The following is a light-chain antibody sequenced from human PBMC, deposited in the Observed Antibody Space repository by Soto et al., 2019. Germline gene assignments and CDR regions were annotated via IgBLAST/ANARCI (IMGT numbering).Light chain of an antibody. J-gene: IGLJ3*02. CDR1: SSDVGSYNY. Sequence: QSVLTQPRAVSGSPGESVTISCSGTSSDVGSYNYVSWYQQYPGKAPKVMIYDVSERPSEVPVRFSGSKSGNTASLTISGLQAEDEAEYFCCSYSGSDSLLFGGGTKLTV. CDR3: CSYSGSDSLL. V-gene: IGLV2-11*01. CDR2: DVS.